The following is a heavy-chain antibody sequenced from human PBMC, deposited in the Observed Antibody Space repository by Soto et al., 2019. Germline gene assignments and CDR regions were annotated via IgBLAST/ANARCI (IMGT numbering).Heavy chain of an antibody. J-gene: IGHJ5*02. V-gene: IGHV1-18*01. CDR2: ISAYNGNT. D-gene: IGHD3-10*01. CDR1: GYTFTSYG. CDR3: ARDEDLRLGAYGGWFDP. Sequence: QVQLVQSGAEVKKPGASVKVSCKASGYTFTSYGISWVRQAPGQGLEWMGWISAYNGNTNYAQKLQGRVTMTADTATSTAYMGVRRLRSGAAAVYYCARDEDLRLGAYGGWFDPWGQGTLVTVSS.